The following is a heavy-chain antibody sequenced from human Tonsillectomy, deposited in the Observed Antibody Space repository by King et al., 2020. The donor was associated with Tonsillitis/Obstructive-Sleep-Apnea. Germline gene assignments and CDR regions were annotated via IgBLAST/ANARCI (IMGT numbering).Heavy chain of an antibody. CDR3: ARCPFYYDSSGYYYYGMDV. CDR1: GGSFSDYY. D-gene: IGHD3-22*01. J-gene: IGHJ6*04. Sequence: VQLPQWGAGLLKPSETLSLTCAVYGGSFSDYYWRWIRQPPGKGLEWIGEINHSGSTNYNPSLKSRVTISVDTSKNQFSLKLSSVTAADTAVYYCARCPFYYDSSGYYYYGMDVWGKGTTVTVSS. V-gene: IGHV4-34*01. CDR2: INHSGST.